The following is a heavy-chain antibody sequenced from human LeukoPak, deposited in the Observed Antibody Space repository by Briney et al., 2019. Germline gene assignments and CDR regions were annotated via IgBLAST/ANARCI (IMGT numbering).Heavy chain of an antibody. J-gene: IGHJ4*02. CDR2: INPNSGGT. CDR1: GYTFTGYY. V-gene: IGHV1-2*02. Sequence: ASVTVSCMASGYTFTGYYMHWVRQAPGQGLEWMGWINPNSGGTNYAQKFQGRVTMTRDTSISTAYMERSRLRSDDTAVYYCARGTDRGDYFDYWGQGTLVTVSS. CDR3: ARGTDRGDYFDY.